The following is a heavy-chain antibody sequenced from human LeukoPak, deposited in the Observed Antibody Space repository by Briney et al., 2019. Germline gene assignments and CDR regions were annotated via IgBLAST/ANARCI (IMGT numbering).Heavy chain of an antibody. V-gene: IGHV3-23*01. CDR2: ISGCGGST. Sequence: GGSLRLSCAASGFTFSSYAMSWVRQAPGKGLEWVSAISGCGGSTYYADSVKGRFTISRDNSKNTLYLQMNSLRAEDTAVYYCAKASAMIVVVSKHFDYWGQGTLVTVSS. CDR1: GFTFSSYA. CDR3: AKASAMIVVVSKHFDY. J-gene: IGHJ4*02. D-gene: IGHD3-22*01.